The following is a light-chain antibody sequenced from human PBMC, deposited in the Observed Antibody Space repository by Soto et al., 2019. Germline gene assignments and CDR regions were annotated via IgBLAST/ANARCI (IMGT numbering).Light chain of an antibody. CDR1: QSISNW. V-gene: IGKV1-5*01. J-gene: IGKJ1*01. Sequence: DIQMTQSPSTLSASVGDRVTITCRASQSISNWLAWYQQKPGKAPTLLIYDVSRLESGVPSRFSGSGSGTEFTLTISSLQPDDFATYYCQQYNSYSFGQGPRWIS. CDR3: QQYNSYS. CDR2: DVS.